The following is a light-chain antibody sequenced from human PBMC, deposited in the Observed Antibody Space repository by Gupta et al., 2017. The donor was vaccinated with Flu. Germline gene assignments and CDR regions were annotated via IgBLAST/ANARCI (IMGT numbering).Light chain of an antibody. CDR2: DDS. CDR1: NIGSKS. Sequence: SYVLTQPPSESVAPGKTARITCGEHNIGSKSVHWYQQKPGQAPVLVVYDDSDRPSGIPERFSGSNSGNTATLTISRVGAGDEADYYCQVWDGSGGQGVFGGGTKLTVL. J-gene: IGLJ2*01. V-gene: IGLV3-21*03. CDR3: QVWDGSGGQGV.